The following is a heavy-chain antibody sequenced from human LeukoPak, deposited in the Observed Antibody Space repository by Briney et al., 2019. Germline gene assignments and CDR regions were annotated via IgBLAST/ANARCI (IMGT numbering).Heavy chain of an antibody. Sequence: PSETLSLTCAVYGGSFSGYYWSWIRQPPGKGLEWIGEINHSGSTNYNPSLKSRVTISVDTSKNQFSLKLSSVTAADTAVYYCARVSADTAMVWTDYYYYYYMDVWGKGTTVTVSS. CDR1: GGSFSGYY. CDR2: INHSGST. CDR3: ARVSADTAMVWTDYYYYYYMDV. V-gene: IGHV4-34*01. D-gene: IGHD5-18*01. J-gene: IGHJ6*03.